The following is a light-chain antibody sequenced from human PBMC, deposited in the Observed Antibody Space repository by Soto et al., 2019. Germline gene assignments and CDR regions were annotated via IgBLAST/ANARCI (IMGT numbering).Light chain of an antibody. Sequence: DIQMSQSPSSLSACVGDRATITCRASQSISSYLNWYQQKPGEAPKLLIYAASSLQSGVPSRFSGSGSGTDFTLTISSLHPEDFATYYCQQSYSTPRTFGQGTKVDIK. V-gene: IGKV1-39*01. CDR3: QQSYSTPRT. J-gene: IGKJ1*01. CDR2: AAS. CDR1: QSISSY.